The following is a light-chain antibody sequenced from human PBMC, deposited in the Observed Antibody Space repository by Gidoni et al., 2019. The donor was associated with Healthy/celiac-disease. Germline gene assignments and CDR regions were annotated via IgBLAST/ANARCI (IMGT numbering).Light chain of an antibody. Sequence: DIQRTQTPSSLSASVGDRVTITCQASQDISNYLNWYQQKPGKAPKLLIYDASNLEKGVPSRFSGSGSGTDFTFTVSSLQPEAIATYYCQQYDNLPLTFGGGAKVGIK. CDR3: QQYDNLPLT. J-gene: IGKJ4*01. CDR2: DAS. CDR1: QDISNY. V-gene: IGKV1-33*01.